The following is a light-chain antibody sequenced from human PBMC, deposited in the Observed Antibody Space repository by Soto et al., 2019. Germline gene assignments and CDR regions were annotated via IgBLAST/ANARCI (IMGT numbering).Light chain of an antibody. V-gene: IGKV3-15*01. J-gene: IGKJ2*01. CDR2: GAS. Sequence: EVVMTQSPATLSVSPGERATLSCRASQSVTTNMAWYQQKPGQAPRLLIYGASTRATGIPARFSGSGSGTDFTLTISSLQSEDFSTYFCQQSYSFPYTFGRGTKVDIK. CDR3: QQSYSFPYT. CDR1: QSVTTN.